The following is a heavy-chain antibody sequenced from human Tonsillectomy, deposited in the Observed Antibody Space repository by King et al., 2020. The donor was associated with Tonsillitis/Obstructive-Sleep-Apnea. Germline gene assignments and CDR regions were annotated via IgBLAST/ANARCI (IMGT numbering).Heavy chain of an antibody. V-gene: IGHV4-34*01. D-gene: IGHD3-16*01. Sequence: VQLQQWGAGLLKPSETLSLTCAVYGGSFSGYYWSWIRQPPGKGLEWIGEIDQSGTTNYNPSLKSRVTISADTSKTQFSLKLSSVTAADTAVYYCAREITTGAFDIWGQGTMVTVSS. CDR3: AREITTGAFDI. J-gene: IGHJ3*02. CDR2: IDQSGTT. CDR1: GGSFSGYY.